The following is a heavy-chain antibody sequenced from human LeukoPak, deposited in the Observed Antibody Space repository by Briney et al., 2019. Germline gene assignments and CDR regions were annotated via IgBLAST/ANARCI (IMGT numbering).Heavy chain of an antibody. V-gene: IGHV4-59*08. J-gene: IGHJ4*02. Sequence: TSETLSLTCTVPGGSISTYYWSWIRQPPGKGLEWIGYIYYSGTPNYNPTLKSRVTMSVDTSKNQFSLKLSSVTAADTAVYYCARHGGSYDFDFWGQGTLVTVSS. D-gene: IGHD1-26*01. CDR2: IYYSGTP. CDR3: ARHGGSYDFDF. CDR1: GGSISTYY.